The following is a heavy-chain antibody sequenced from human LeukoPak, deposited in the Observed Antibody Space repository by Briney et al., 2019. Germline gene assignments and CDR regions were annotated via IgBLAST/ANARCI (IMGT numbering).Heavy chain of an antibody. CDR2: INWNGGST. CDR3: ARDDSIAAAGTSEVGDY. CDR1: GFTFDDYG. D-gene: IGHD6-13*01. Sequence: GGSLKLSCAASGFTFDDYGMSWVRQAPGKGLEWVSGINWNGGSTGYADSVKGRFTISRDNAKNSLYLQMNSLRAEDTALYYCARDDSIAAAGTSEVGDYWGQGTLVIVSS. V-gene: IGHV3-20*04. J-gene: IGHJ4*02.